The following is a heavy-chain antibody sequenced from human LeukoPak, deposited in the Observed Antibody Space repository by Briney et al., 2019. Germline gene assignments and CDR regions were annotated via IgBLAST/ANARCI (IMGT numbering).Heavy chain of an antibody. CDR1: GASIYNYF. V-gene: IGHV4-59*01. J-gene: IGHJ4*02. CDR2: MYSSGSS. Sequence: SETLSLTCTVSGASIYNYFWSWVRQPPGKGLEWIGYMYSSGSSTYNPSLKSRVTMSIDPSRNQLSLRVTSVTAADTAVYYCARGGWLKTSYYFDFWGQGSLVTVSS. D-gene: IGHD5-24*01. CDR3: ARGGWLKTSYYFDF.